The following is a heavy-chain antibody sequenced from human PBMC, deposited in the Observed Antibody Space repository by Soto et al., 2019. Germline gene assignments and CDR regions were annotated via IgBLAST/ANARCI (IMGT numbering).Heavy chain of an antibody. Sequence: PLETLSLTCAVSGGSVSGSYYYWAWLRQSPGKGPEWIGSVFHTGFTSYNPSLESRVSVSVDTSKSQFSLKLSAVTASDTAVYYCATSQKGYNWNYFDHWGQGALVTVSS. V-gene: IGHV4-39*01. CDR1: GGSVSGSYYY. CDR3: ATSQKGYNWNYFDH. CDR2: VFHTGFT. D-gene: IGHD1-1*01. J-gene: IGHJ4*02.